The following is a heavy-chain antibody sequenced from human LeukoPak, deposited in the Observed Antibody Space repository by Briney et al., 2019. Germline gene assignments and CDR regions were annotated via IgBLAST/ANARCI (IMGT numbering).Heavy chain of an antibody. V-gene: IGHV3-48*01. CDR1: GFTFSSYS. J-gene: IGHJ6*03. D-gene: IGHD3-3*01. Sequence: PGGSLRLSCVASGFTFSSYSMNWVRQTPGKGLEWVSYISSSSSTIYYADSVKRRFTISRDNAKNSLYLQMNSLRAEDTAVYYCAREQGDFWSGYDYYYYMDVWGKGTTVTVSS. CDR3: AREQGDFWSGYDYYYYMDV. CDR2: ISSSSSTI.